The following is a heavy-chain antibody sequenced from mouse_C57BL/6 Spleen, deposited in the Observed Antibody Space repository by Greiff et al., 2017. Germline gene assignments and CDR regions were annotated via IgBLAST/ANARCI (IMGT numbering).Heavy chain of an antibody. CDR1: GYTFTDYN. CDR2: INPNNGGT. J-gene: IGHJ3*01. D-gene: IGHD1-1*01. V-gene: IGHV1-18*01. CDR3: ARDLHYGSSYGAWFAY. Sequence: DVKLVESGPELVKPGASVKIPCKASGYTFTDYNMDWVKQSHGKSLEWIGDINPNNGGTIYNQKFKGKATLTVDKSSSTAYMELRSLTSEDTAVYYCARDLHYGSSYGAWFAYWGQGTLVTVSA.